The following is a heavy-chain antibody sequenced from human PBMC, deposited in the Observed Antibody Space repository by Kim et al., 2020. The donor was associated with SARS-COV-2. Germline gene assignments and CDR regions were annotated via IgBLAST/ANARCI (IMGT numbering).Heavy chain of an antibody. CDR1: GGSFSGYY. CDR3: ARGPGYSSSWYGARNWFDP. CDR2: INHSGST. J-gene: IGHJ5*02. Sequence: SETLSLTCAVYGGSFSGYYWSWIRQPPGKGLEWIGEINHSGSTNYNPSLKSRVTISVDTSKNQSSLKLSSVTAADTAAYYCARGPGYSSSWYGARNWFDP. V-gene: IGHV4-34*01. D-gene: IGHD6-13*01.